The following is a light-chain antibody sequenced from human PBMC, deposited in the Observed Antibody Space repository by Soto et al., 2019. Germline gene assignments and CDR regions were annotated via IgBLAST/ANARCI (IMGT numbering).Light chain of an antibody. CDR1: QSVSSSY. V-gene: IGKV3-20*01. CDR2: GAS. CDR3: LHFGSSPPYP. J-gene: IGKJ2*01. Sequence: EIVLTQSPGTLSLSPGERATLSCRASQSVSSSYLTWYQQKPGQAPRLLIYGASTRATGIPDRFSGSGSGTDFTLTISRLEPEDFAVYYCLHFGSSPPYPFGQGTKLQIK.